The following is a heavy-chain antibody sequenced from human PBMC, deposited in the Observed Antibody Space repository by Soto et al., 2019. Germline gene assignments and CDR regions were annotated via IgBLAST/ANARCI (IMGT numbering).Heavy chain of an antibody. V-gene: IGHV1-69*01. CDR2: IIPIFGTA. D-gene: IGHD6-13*01. J-gene: IGHJ5*02. CDR1: GGTFSSYA. Sequence: QVQLVQSGAEVKKPGSSVKVSCKASGGTFSSYAISWVRQAPGQGLEWMGGIIPIFGTANYAQKFQGRVTITAVESTSTAYMERSSLRSEDTAVYYCARDEGFVRYSGSWSHFAWGQGTLVTVSS. CDR3: ARDEGFVRYSGSWSHFA.